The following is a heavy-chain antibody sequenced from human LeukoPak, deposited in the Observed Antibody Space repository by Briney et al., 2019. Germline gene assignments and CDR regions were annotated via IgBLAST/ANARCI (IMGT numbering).Heavy chain of an antibody. V-gene: IGHV3-74*01. CDR1: GFTLRNYW. J-gene: IGHJ4*01. CDR3: ARYSSSSGGASYYLDY. D-gene: IGHD6-6*01. CDR2: ISGDGSVT. Sequence: GGSLRLSCTGSGFTLRNYWMHWVRQVSGKRLVWVSRISGDGSVTNYADSVQGRFTISRDNAENILYLQINNLRSEDAAVYYCARYSSSSGGASYYLDYWGHGTLVTVSS.